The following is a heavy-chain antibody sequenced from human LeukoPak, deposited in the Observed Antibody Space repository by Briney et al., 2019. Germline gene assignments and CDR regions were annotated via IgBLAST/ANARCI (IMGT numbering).Heavy chain of an antibody. CDR3: AKSGNTETVDY. J-gene: IGHJ4*02. Sequence: GGSLRLSCAASGFTLSSYAMSRVRQTPGKGLECVSTIRDSDGRTYYADSVEGRFTISRDNSTNTLYLQMNSLRAGDTAIYYCAKSGNTETVDYWGQGTLVTVSS. D-gene: IGHD6-25*01. CDR2: IRDSDGRT. CDR1: GFTLSSYA. V-gene: IGHV3-23*01.